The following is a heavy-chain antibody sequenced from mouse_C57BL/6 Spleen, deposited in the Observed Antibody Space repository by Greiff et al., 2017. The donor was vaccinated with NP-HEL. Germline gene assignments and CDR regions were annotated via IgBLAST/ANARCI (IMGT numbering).Heavy chain of an antibody. V-gene: IGHV1-74*01. CDR3: AIRTTVVAPYWDFEV. J-gene: IGHJ1*03. CDR1: GYTFTSYW. Sequence: QVQLQQPGAELVKPGASVKVSCKASGYTFTSYWMHWVKQRPGQGLEWIGRIHPSDSDTNYNQKFKGKATLTVDKSSSTAYIQLSSLTSEDSAVYYRAIRTTVVAPYWDFEVWGTGTTVTVSS. D-gene: IGHD1-1*01. CDR2: IHPSDSDT.